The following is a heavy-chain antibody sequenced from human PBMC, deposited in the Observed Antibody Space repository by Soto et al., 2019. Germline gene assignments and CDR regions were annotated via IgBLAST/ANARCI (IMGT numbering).Heavy chain of an antibody. D-gene: IGHD3-22*01. CDR3: ARDGSTSSGYYYDGFDY. J-gene: IGHJ4*02. CDR2: ISSSSSYT. Sequence: GSLRLSCAASGFTFSDYYMSWIRQAPGKGLEWVSYISSSSSYTNYADSVKGRFTISRDNAKNSLYLQMNSLRAEDTAVYYCARDGSTSSGYYYDGFDYWGQGTLVTVSS. V-gene: IGHV3-11*06. CDR1: GFTFSDYY.